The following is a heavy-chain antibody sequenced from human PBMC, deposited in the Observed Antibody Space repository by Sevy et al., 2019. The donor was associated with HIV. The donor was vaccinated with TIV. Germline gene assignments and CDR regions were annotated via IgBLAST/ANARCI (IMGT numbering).Heavy chain of an antibody. J-gene: IGHJ4*02. CDR1: GFTFSSYG. V-gene: IGHV3-33*06. D-gene: IGHD6-13*01. CDR2: IWNDRSNK. CDR3: AKDSYSSSWYFDY. Sequence: GGSLRLSCAASGFTFSSYGMRWVRQAPGKGLEWVAVIWNDRSNKHYADSVKGRFTISRDNSKNTLYLQMNSLRAEDTAVYYCAKDSYSSSWYFDYWGQGTLVTVSS.